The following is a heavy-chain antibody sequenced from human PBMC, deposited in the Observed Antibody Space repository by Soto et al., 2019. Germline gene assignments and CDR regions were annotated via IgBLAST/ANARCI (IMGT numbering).Heavy chain of an antibody. CDR1: GFTLDKYT. CDR2: SFSSGGT. Sequence: GSLRLSCAAFGFTLDKYTMGWVRQAPGKGLEWVAESFSSGGTQYADSVKGRFTISRDNSRNMVFLQMNGLRVEDTALYYCARDRELDGIWTFDSWGQGALVTVSS. V-gene: IGHV3-53*01. D-gene: IGHD3-9*01. J-gene: IGHJ4*02. CDR3: ARDRELDGIWTFDS.